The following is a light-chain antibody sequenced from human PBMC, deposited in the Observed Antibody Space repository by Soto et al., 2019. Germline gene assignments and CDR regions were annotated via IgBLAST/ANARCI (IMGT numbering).Light chain of an antibody. Sequence: QSVLTQPPSVSGAPGQRVTISCTGSSSNIGAGYDVPWYQQLPGTAPKLLIYGNSYWPSGVPDRFSGSKSGNSVSLAITGLQAEDGAVYFCQTYDRSLSAVVFGGWTKLTVL. V-gene: IGLV1-40*01. CDR1: SSNIGAGYD. CDR3: QTYDRSLSAVV. J-gene: IGLJ2*01. CDR2: GNS.